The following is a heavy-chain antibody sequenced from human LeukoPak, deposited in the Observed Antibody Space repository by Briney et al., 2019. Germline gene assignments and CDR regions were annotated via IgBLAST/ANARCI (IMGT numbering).Heavy chain of an antibody. V-gene: IGHV4-59*01. CDR2: IYYSGST. J-gene: IGHJ4*02. CDR1: GGSISSYY. Sequence: PSETLSLTCTVSGGSISSYYWSWIRQPPGKGLEWIGYIYYSGSTNYNPSLKSRVTISVDTSKSQFSLKLSSVTAADTAVYYCARGHMENWGAPFDYWGQGTLVTVSS. CDR3: ARGHMENWGAPFDY. D-gene: IGHD7-27*01.